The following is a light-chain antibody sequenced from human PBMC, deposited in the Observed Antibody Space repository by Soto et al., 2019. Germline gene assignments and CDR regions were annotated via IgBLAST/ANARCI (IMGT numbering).Light chain of an antibody. CDR3: AAWDDSVKGL. CDR2: DNN. CDR1: SSNIGSNT. V-gene: IGLV1-44*01. Sequence: QSVLTQPPSASGTPGQRVTISCSGSSSNIGSNTVNWYQQLPGTAPKLLIYDNNQRPSGVPDLFSGSKSGTSASLAISGLQSEDEADYYCAAWDDSVKGLFGGGTQLTVL. J-gene: IGLJ2*01.